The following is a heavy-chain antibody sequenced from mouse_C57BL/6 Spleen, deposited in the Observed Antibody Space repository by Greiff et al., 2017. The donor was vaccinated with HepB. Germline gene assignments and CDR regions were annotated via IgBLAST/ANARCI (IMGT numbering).Heavy chain of an antibody. CDR1: GYTFTEYT. V-gene: IGHV1-62-2*01. D-gene: IGHD1-1*01. Sequence: QVQLKESGAELVKPGASVKLSCKASGYTFTEYTIHWVKQRSGQGLEWIGWFYPGSGSIKYNEKFKDKATLTADKSSSTVYMELSRLTSEDSAVYFCARHEDKGIITTVLVDYWGQGTTLTVSS. J-gene: IGHJ2*01. CDR3: ARHEDKGIITTVLVDY. CDR2: FYPGSGSI.